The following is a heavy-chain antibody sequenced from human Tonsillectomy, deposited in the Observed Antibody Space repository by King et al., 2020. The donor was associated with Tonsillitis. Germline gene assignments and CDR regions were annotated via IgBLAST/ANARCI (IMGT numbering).Heavy chain of an antibody. Sequence: VQLVESGGGVVQPGRSLRLSCAASGFTFSSYAMHWVRQAPGKGLEWVAVISYDGSNKYYADSVKGRFTISRDNSKNTLNLQMNSLRAEDTAGYYCAREIRMTTFGVVKKGYYFDYWGQGTLVTVSS. CDR2: ISYDGSNK. CDR1: GFTFSSYA. CDR3: AREIRMTTFGVVKKGYYFDY. D-gene: IGHD3-3*01. V-gene: IGHV3-30-3*01. J-gene: IGHJ4*02.